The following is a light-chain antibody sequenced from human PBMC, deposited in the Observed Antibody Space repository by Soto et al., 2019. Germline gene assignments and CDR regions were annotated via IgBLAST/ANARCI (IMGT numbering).Light chain of an antibody. J-gene: IGKJ5*01. CDR1: ESISRH. Sequence: DIQMTQSPSSLSASVGDRVTITCRASESISRHLNWYQQKPGKAPKLLIYAASSLPNGVPSRFSGGRSRTNFPLDISNLQPEDFVTFYCQQSYSPLSITFGQGTRLEIK. V-gene: IGKV1-39*01. CDR2: AAS. CDR3: QQSYSPLSIT.